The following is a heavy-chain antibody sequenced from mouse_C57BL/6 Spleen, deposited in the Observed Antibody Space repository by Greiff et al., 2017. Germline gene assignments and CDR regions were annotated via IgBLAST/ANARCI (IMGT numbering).Heavy chain of an antibody. Sequence: EVQLQQSGPELVKPGASVKIPCKASGYTFTDYNMDWVKQSHGKRLEWIGDINPNNGGTIYNQKFKGKATLTVDKSSSTAYMELRSLTSEDTAVYYCARDALGRAWFAYWGQGTLVTVSA. CDR2: INPNNGGT. V-gene: IGHV1-18*01. CDR1: GYTFTDYN. J-gene: IGHJ3*01. D-gene: IGHD4-1*01. CDR3: ARDALGRAWFAY.